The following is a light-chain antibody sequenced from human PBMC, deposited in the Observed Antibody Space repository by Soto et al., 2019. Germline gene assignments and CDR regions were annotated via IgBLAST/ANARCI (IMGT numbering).Light chain of an antibody. CDR2: WAS. Sequence: DIVMTQSPDSLAVSLGERANINCKSSQSVLYSSNNQNYLAWYQQKPGQPPKLLICWASTREFGVPDRFSGSGSGTHFTLTISSLQAEDVAVYYCQQYYSTPITFGQGTRLEIK. J-gene: IGKJ5*01. CDR3: QQYYSTPIT. CDR1: QSVLYSSNNQNY. V-gene: IGKV4-1*01.